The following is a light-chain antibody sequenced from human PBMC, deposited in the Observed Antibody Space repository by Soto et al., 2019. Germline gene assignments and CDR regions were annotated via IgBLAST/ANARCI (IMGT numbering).Light chain of an antibody. CDR1: SSDVGGYDY. J-gene: IGLJ3*02. V-gene: IGLV2-14*01. CDR3: SAYTARSTLV. CDR2: EVR. Sequence: QSALTQPPSASGSPGQSVTISCTGTSSDVGGYDYVSWYQQHPGKAPKVIIYEVRNRPSGISSRFSGSRSGNTASLTISGLQSEDEGDYYCSAYTARSTLVFGGGTKVTVL.